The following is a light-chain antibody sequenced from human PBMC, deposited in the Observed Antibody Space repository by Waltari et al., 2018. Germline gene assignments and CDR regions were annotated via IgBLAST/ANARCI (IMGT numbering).Light chain of an antibody. J-gene: IGKJ2*01. Sequence: EIVLTQSPATLSLSPGEGAPLSCRASQSVSNYLAWYQQKPGQAPRLLIYGTYNRATVIPARFSGSGSGTDFTLTISSLEPEDFAVYYCQQRASWPNTFGQGTKLEIK. CDR1: QSVSNY. CDR2: GTY. CDR3: QQRASWPNT. V-gene: IGKV3-11*01.